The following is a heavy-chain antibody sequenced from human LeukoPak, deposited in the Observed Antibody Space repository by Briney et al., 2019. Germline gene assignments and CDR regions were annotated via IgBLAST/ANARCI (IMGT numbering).Heavy chain of an antibody. V-gene: IGHV1-69*13. Sequence: GASVKVSCKASGYTFTSYYMHWVRQAPGQGLEWMGGIIVITGTTNTAQKFQGRVTITADESTSTAYMQLSSLRSEDTAVYYCARDMGWGDPLDYWGQGTLVTVSS. CDR2: IIVITGTT. J-gene: IGHJ4*02. D-gene: IGHD2-21*02. CDR3: ARDMGWGDPLDY. CDR1: GYTFTSYY.